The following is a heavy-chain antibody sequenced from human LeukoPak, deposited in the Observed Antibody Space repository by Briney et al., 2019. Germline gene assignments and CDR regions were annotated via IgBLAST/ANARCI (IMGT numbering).Heavy chain of an antibody. V-gene: IGHV1-18*01. CDR1: GHTFTTYG. D-gene: IGHD5-18*01. CDR2: ISIYNGNT. CDR3: ARDRMDTGTYFDY. J-gene: IGHJ4*02. Sequence: ASVKVPCKSSGHTFTTYGITWVRPAPGQGLEGVGWISIYNGNTNYSQKRQGRVTITTDTNTSTAYMELGSVRSDDKAMYYCARDRMDTGTYFDYWGQGTLVTVSS.